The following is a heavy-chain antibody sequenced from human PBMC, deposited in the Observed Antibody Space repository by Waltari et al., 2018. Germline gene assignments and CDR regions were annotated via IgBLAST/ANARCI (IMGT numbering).Heavy chain of an antibody. Sequence: QLQLQESGPGLVKPSETLSLTCTVSGGSISSSSYYWGWIRQPHGKGLEWIGSIYYSGSTYYNPSLKSRVTISVDTSKNQFSLKLGSVTAADTAVYYCASRDDYVWGSYRHYYYGMDVWGQGTTVTVSS. V-gene: IGHV4-39*01. J-gene: IGHJ6*02. CDR2: IYYSGST. D-gene: IGHD3-16*02. CDR1: GGSISSSSYY. CDR3: ASRDDYVWGSYRHYYYGMDV.